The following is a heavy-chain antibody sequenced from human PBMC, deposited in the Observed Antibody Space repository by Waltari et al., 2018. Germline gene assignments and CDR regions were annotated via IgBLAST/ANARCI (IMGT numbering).Heavy chain of an antibody. CDR3: ARGRGWEDLVAGDYYYGMDV. CDR1: GFMISHYG. CDR2: ISNIGSKE. D-gene: IGHD6-19*01. J-gene: IGHJ6*02. Sequence: QVQLVQSGGGVVQPGTSLRLSCGASGFMISHYGMNWVRQAPGKGLEWVAGISNIGSKESYGDSVKGRCTISRDQSKNTFSLHMSDLTADDTAVYYCARGRGWEDLVAGDYYYGMDVWGQGTTVTVSS. V-gene: IGHV3-30*03.